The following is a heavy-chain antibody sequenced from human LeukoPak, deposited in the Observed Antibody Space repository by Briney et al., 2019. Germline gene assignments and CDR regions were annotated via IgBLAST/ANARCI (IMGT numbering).Heavy chain of an antibody. V-gene: IGHV3-11*04. Sequence: GGSLRLSCEVSGFTFSDYYMSWIRQAPGKGLEWVSYISSSGDIVYYADSVKGRFTISRDNAKNTLYLQMNSLRAEDTAVYYCARDNQAIFGVVIEAYGMDVWGQGTTVTVSS. D-gene: IGHD3-3*01. J-gene: IGHJ6*02. CDR3: ARDNQAIFGVVIEAYGMDV. CDR1: GFTFSDYY. CDR2: ISSSGDIV.